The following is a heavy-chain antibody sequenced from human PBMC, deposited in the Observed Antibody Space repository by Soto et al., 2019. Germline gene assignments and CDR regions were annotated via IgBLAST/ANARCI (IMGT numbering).Heavy chain of an antibody. CDR2: IHPAKGNT. Sequence: ASVKVSCKASGYTFTNYFIHWLRQAPGQTLEWMGWIHPAKGNTKYSQKFEARVTLTRDTAASTAYMELNSLRSDDTAVYYCARYSVRNSTCNSVAVNYLDTWGQGTLVTVSS. J-gene: IGHJ5*02. V-gene: IGHV1-3*01. CDR3: ARYSVRNSTCNSVAVNYLDT. CDR1: GYTFTNYF. D-gene: IGHD4-17*01.